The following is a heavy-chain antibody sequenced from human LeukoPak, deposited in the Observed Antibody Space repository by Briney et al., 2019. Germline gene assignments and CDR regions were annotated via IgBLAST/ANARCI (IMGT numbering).Heavy chain of an antibody. CDR1: GFTFSDYY. J-gene: IGHJ4*02. V-gene: IGHV3-11*04. D-gene: IGHD2-2*01. CDR3: ARADCSSTSCYELDY. Sequence: PGGSLRLSCAGSGFTFSDYYMSWIRQAPGKGLEWVSYISSSDSTIKYTDSVKGRFTISRDNAKNSLFLQMNILRADDTAVYYCARADCSSTSCYELDYWGQGTLFTVSS. CDR2: ISSSDSTI.